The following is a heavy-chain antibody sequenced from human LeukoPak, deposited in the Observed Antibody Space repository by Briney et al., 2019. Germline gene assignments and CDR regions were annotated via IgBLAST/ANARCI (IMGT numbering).Heavy chain of an antibody. D-gene: IGHD6-6*01. Sequence: ASVKVSCKASGYTFTGYYMHWVRQAPGQGLEWMGWINPNSGGTNYAQKFQGRVTMTRDTSISTAYMELSRLRSDDTAVYYCARWKGSSSGVSMYYYYMDVWGKGTTVTVSS. CDR3: ARWKGSSSGVSMYYYYMDV. CDR1: GYTFTGYY. J-gene: IGHJ6*03. CDR2: INPNSGGT. V-gene: IGHV1-2*02.